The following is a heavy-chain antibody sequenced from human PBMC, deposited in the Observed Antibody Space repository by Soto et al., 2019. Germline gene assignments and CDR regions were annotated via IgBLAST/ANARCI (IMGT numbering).Heavy chain of an antibody. J-gene: IGHJ5*01. V-gene: IGHV1-58*01. CDR2: IVLGNGNT. D-gene: IGHD3-3*01. Sequence: ASVKVSCKASGFTFSSSAVQWVRQARGQGLEWIGWIVLGNGNTNYAQKFQERVTITRDMSTSTAYMELRSLRSDDTAIYYCARSVATFGVVTYHYNWLDSWGQGTLVTVYS. CDR1: GFTFSSSA. CDR3: ARSVATFGVVTYHYNWLDS.